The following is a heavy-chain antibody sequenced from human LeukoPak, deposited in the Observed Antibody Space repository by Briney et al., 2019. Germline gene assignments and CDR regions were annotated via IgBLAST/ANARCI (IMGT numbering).Heavy chain of an antibody. J-gene: IGHJ4*02. Sequence: PGGSLRLSCAASGFTFSSYAMHWVRQAPGKGLEWVAVISYDGSNKYYADSVKGRFTISRDNSKNTLYLQMNSLRAEDTAVYYCASLAAAGWGQGTLVTVS. V-gene: IGHV3-30*04. CDR2: ISYDGSNK. CDR3: ASLAAAG. D-gene: IGHD6-13*01. CDR1: GFTFSSYA.